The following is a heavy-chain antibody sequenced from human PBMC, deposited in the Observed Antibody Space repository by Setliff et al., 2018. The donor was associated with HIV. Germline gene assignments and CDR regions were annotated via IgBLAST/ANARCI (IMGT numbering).Heavy chain of an antibody. V-gene: IGHV4-39*07. CDR1: GDSISSTTFY. Sequence: SETLSLTCTVSGDSISSTTFYWVWIRQPPGKGLEWIGIINYSGTTYYNPSLKSRVTISVATSKNQFSLKLTSVTAADTAMYHCARVYYFDSSGYYQRGDVFDIWGQGTMVTVSS. D-gene: IGHD3-22*01. CDR2: INYSGTT. CDR3: ARVYYFDSSGYYQRGDVFDI. J-gene: IGHJ3*02.